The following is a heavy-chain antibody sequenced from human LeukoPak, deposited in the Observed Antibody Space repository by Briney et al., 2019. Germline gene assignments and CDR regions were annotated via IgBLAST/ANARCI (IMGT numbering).Heavy chain of an antibody. V-gene: IGHV4-39*01. D-gene: IGHD3-9*01. CDR3: ARGKGLRYFDWLFPFDY. J-gene: IGHJ4*02. Sequence: SETLSLTCTVSGGSISSSSYYWGWIRQPPGKGLEWIGSIYYSGSTYYNPSLKSRVTISVDTSKNQFSLKLSSVTAADTAVYYCARGKGLRYFDWLFPFDYWGQGTLVTVSS. CDR1: GGSISSSSYY. CDR2: IYYSGST.